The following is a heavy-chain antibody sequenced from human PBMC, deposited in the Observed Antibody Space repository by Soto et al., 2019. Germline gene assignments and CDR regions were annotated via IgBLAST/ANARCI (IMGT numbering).Heavy chain of an antibody. J-gene: IGHJ3*02. Sequence: ASLKVSCKASGYTFTRYHIHWVRQAPGQGLEWMGRFNPGGGSADYAQRFQGRVTLTRDTSTTAVYMALSSLRSEDTAMYYCARLEPRDYCGGDCRDAFDIWGQGTMVTVSS. D-gene: IGHD2-21*02. CDR1: GYTFTRYH. V-gene: IGHV1-46*01. CDR2: FNPGGGSA. CDR3: ARLEPRDYCGGDCRDAFDI.